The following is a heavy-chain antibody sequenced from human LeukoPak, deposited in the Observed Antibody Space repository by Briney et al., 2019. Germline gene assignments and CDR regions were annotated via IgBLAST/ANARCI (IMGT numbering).Heavy chain of an antibody. J-gene: IGHJ6*03. CDR2: ISSGRT. D-gene: IGHD2-21*02. V-gene: IGHV3-23*01. CDR3: AKDRVAYCGGDCTTQFHYYMDV. CDR1: GFTFSSYA. Sequence: PGGSLRLSCAASGFTFSSYAMSWVRQAPGKGLEWISTISSGRTYYADSVKGRFTISRDNSRSTLFLQMNSLRADDTAVYHCAKDRVAYCGGDCTTQFHYYMDVWGKGTTVTVPS.